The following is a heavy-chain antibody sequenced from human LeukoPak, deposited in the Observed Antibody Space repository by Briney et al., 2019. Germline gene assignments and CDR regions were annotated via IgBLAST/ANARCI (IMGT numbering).Heavy chain of an antibody. CDR2: MNPNSGNT. CDR3: ARGRSMVRGVMAFGY. J-gene: IGHJ4*02. Sequence: ASVKVSCKASGYTFTGYYMHWVRQAPGQGLEWMGWMNPNSGNTGYAQKFQGRVTMTRNTSISTAYMELSSLRSEDTAVYYCARGRSMVRGVMAFGYWGQGTLVTVSS. CDR1: GYTFTGYY. D-gene: IGHD3-10*01. V-gene: IGHV1-8*02.